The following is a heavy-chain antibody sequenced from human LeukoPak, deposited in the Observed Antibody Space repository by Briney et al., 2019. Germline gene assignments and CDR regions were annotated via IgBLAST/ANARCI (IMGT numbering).Heavy chain of an antibody. CDR3: ARDVGYDYVWGSYRFDY. D-gene: IGHD3-16*02. V-gene: IGHV1-18*01. Sequence: ASVKVSCEASGYTFTSYGISWVRQAPGQGLEWMGWISAYNGNTNYAQKLQGRVTMTTDTSTSTAYMELRSLRSDDTAVYYCARDVGYDYVWGSYRFDYWGQGTLVTVSS. J-gene: IGHJ4*02. CDR1: GYTFTSYG. CDR2: ISAYNGNT.